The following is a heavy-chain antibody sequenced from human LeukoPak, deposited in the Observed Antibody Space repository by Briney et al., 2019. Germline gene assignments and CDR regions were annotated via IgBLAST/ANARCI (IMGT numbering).Heavy chain of an antibody. V-gene: IGHV3-53*01. D-gene: IGHD6-19*01. CDR3: ARISAGFDY. J-gene: IGHJ4*02. CDR1: GFTVSSNY. Sequence: PGGSLRLSCVASGFTVSSNYMSWVRQAPGKGLEWVSVIYSGDSTYYADSVKGRFTISRDNSKNTLYLQMNSLRAEDTAVYYCARISAGFDYWGQGTLVTVSS. CDR2: IYSGDST.